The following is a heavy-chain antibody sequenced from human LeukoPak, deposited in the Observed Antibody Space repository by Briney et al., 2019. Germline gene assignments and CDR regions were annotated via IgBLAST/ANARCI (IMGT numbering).Heavy chain of an antibody. V-gene: IGHV3-73*01. D-gene: IGHD5-24*01. J-gene: IGHJ6*02. CDR1: GFTFSGST. CDR3: TRGGHNNYYDGMDV. Sequence: AGGSLRPSCAASGFTFSGSTMHWVRQASGKGLEWVGRIRSKANSYATAYAASVKGRFTISRDDSKNTAFLQMNSLKAEDTAVYYCTRGGHNNYYDGMDVWGQGTTVIVSS. CDR2: IRSKANSYAT.